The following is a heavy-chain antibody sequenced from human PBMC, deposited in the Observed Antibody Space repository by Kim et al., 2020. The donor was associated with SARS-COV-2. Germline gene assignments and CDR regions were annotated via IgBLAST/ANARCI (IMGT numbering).Heavy chain of an antibody. CDR1: GFTFSSYS. V-gene: IGHV3-48*02. J-gene: IGHJ4*02. D-gene: IGHD3-10*01. CDR2: IPSTSFTNTI. CDR3: AGDMEGSGTYHHCDY. Sequence: GGSLRLSCAASGFTFSSYSMNWVRQAPGKGLEWISYIPSTSFTNTIQYADSVQGRFTVYRDNAKNSLYLQMNSLRDEDTAVYSCAGDMEGSGTYHHCDYWGQGTLVTVFS.